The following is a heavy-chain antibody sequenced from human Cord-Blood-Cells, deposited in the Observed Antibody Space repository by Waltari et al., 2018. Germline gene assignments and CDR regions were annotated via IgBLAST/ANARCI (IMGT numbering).Heavy chain of an antibody. CDR2: FEPEDGET. CDR3: ATGYPHGCTGGVCYMGACDI. D-gene: IGHD2-8*02. V-gene: IGHV1-24*01. Sequence: QVQLVQSGAEVKKPGASVKVSCKVSGYTLTELSMHWVRQAPGKGLEWMGGFEPEDGETIYAPKLQGRVTMTEDTATDTAYMALSSLRSEDTAVYYCATGYPHGCTGGVCYMGACDIWGQGTMVTVSS. J-gene: IGHJ3*02. CDR1: GYTLTELS.